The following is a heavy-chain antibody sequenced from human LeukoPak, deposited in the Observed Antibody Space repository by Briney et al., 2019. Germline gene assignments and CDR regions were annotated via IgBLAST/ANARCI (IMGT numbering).Heavy chain of an antibody. CDR3: AKDREYQLLFIDVAIDAFDI. J-gene: IGHJ3*02. CDR1: GFTFSSYS. Sequence: PGGSLRLSCAASGFTFSSYSMNWVRQAPGKGLEWVSFISSSSSYIYYADSVKGRFTISRDNAKNSLYLQMNSLRAEDTAVYYCAKDREYQLLFIDVAIDAFDIWGQGTMVTVSS. V-gene: IGHV3-21*04. CDR2: ISSSSSYI. D-gene: IGHD2-2*01.